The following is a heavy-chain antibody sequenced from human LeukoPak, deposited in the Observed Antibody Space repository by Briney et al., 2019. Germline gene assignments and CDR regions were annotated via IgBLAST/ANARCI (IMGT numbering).Heavy chain of an antibody. Sequence: NPGGSLRLSCAASGFSFSSHYMNWVRQAPGKGLEWVSSISSSGGYIYSADSVKGRFTISRDSAKNSVYLHMNSLRAEDTAVYYCARTYNGSSHFDYWGQGTLVTVSS. D-gene: IGHD1-26*01. CDR2: ISSSGGYI. J-gene: IGHJ4*02. V-gene: IGHV3-21*01. CDR3: ARTYNGSSHFDY. CDR1: GFSFSSHY.